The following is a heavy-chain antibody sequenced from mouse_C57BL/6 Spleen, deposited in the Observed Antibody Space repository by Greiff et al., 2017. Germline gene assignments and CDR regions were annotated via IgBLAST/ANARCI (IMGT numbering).Heavy chain of an antibody. Sequence: QVQLQQPGAELVKPGASVKLSCKASGYTFTSYWMQWVKQRPGQGLEWIGEIDPSDSYTNYNQKFKGKATLTVDTSSSTAYMQLSSLTSEDSAVYYCARRWFADWGQGTLVTVSA. CDR2: IDPSDSYT. J-gene: IGHJ3*01. V-gene: IGHV1-50*01. CDR1: GYTFTSYW. CDR3: ARRWFAD.